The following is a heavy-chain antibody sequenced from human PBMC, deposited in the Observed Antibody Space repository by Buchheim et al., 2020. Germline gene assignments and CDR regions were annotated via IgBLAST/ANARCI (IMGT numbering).Heavy chain of an antibody. CDR3: ARDPGYEFDY. Sequence: EVQLVESGGGLVKPGGSLRLSCAASGFTFRSYSMNWVRQAPGKGLEWVSSISSSGDYTYYADSVKVRFTISRDNAKNSLYLQINSLRVEDTAVYYCARDPGYEFDYWGQGT. J-gene: IGHJ4*02. CDR1: GFTFRSYS. CDR2: ISSSGDYT. V-gene: IGHV3-21*01. D-gene: IGHD5-12*01.